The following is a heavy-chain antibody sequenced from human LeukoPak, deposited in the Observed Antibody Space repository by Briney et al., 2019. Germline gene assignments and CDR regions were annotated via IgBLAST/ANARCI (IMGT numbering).Heavy chain of an antibody. D-gene: IGHD3-3*01. CDR1: GGSTSNYF. CDR2: IHTSGST. Sequence: SETLSLTCTVSGGSTSNYFCTWLRQSAGKGLEWIGRIHTSGSTNYNPSHKSRVSMSVDTSKNQFSLKLSSVTAADTAVYYCARDPEGHGYYFDYWGQGALVTVSS. V-gene: IGHV4-4*07. J-gene: IGHJ4*02. CDR3: ARDPEGHGYYFDY.